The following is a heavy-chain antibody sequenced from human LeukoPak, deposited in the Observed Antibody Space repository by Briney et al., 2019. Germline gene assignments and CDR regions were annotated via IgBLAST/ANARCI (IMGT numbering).Heavy chain of an antibody. CDR1: DGSLSSSTYY. CDR3: VSELDGHFPH. D-gene: IGHD6-6*01. J-gene: IGHJ1*01. V-gene: IGHV4-39*02. Sequence: PSETLSLTCTVSDGSLSSSTYYWGWIRQAPGKGLEWIGGIYYSGPTYYNPALKSRVIMSVDTSKNLFSLKMTSVTATDTAVYFCVSELDGHFPHWGQGTLITVSS. CDR2: IYYSGPT.